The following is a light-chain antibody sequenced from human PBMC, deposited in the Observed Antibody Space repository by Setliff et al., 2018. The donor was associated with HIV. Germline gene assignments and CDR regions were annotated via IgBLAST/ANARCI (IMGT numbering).Light chain of an antibody. Sequence: QSALTQPRSVSGSPGQSVTIACTGTSSDAGDYNFVSWYQLHPGKAPKLMIYEVSNRPSGVSNRFSGSKSGNTASLTISGLQAEDEADYYCSSYTSSSTYVFGTGTKVTVL. J-gene: IGLJ1*01. CDR2: EVS. CDR3: SSYTSSSTYV. CDR1: SSDAGDYNF. V-gene: IGLV2-14*01.